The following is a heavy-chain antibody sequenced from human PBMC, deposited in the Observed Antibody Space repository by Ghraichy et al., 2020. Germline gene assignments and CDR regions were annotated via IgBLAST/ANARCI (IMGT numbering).Heavy chain of an antibody. J-gene: IGHJ6*02. V-gene: IGHV4-4*02. CDR3: ASGGYSYGYDSSAYYGMDV. D-gene: IGHD5-18*01. CDR1: GGSISSSNW. CDR2: IYHSGST. Sequence: TLSLTCAVSGGSISSSNWWSWVRQPPGKGLEWIGEIYHSGSTNYNPSLKSRVTISVDKSKNQFSLKLSSVTAADTAVYYCASGGYSYGYDSSAYYGMDVWGQGTTVTVSS.